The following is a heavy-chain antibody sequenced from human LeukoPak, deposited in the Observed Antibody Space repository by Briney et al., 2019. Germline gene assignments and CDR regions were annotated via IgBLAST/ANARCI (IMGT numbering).Heavy chain of an antibody. J-gene: IGHJ6*02. V-gene: IGHV1-18*01. D-gene: IGHD2-2*01. CDR1: VYTFTSYG. CDR2: ISAYNGNT. Sequence: SVKVSFKASVYTFTSYGISWVRQAPGQGLEWVGWISAYNGNTNYAQKLQGRVTMTTDTSTSTAYMELRSLRSDDTAVYYCARGVVPAAKRSYYYYGMDVWGQGTTVTVSS. CDR3: ARGVVPAAKRSYYYYGMDV.